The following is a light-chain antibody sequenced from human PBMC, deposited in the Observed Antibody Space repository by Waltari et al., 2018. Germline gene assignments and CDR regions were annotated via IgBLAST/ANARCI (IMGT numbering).Light chain of an antibody. Sequence: SSELTQPPSVSVSPGQTARITCFGDALPKQYANWYQQKSGKAPVKIISKDSEGPSEIPGRVSGSTSGTTVTLTISGVQAQDEADYYCQAADINGLSWVFGGGTKLTVL. J-gene: IGLJ3*02. CDR1: ALPKQY. V-gene: IGLV3-25*03. CDR3: QAADINGLSWV. CDR2: KDS.